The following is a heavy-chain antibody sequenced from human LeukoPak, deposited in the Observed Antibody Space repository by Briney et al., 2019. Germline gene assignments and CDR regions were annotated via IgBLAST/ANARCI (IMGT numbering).Heavy chain of an antibody. V-gene: IGHV7-4-1*02. D-gene: IGHD3-10*01. CDR2: INTNTGNP. CDR3: APSPGDGKDNWFDP. J-gene: IGHJ5*02. Sequence: GASVKVSCKASGYTFTSYAMNWVRQAPGQGLEWMGWINTNTGNPTYAQGFTGRFVFSLDTSVSTAYLQISSLKAEDTAVYYCAPSPGDGKDNWFDPWGQGTLVTVSS. CDR1: GYTFTSYA.